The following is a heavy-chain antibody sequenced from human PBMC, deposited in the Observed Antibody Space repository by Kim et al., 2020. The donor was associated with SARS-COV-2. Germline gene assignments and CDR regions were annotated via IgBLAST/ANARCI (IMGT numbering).Heavy chain of an antibody. CDR2: ISSSGSTI. J-gene: IGHJ3*02. V-gene: IGHV3-48*03. CDR1: GFTFSSYE. D-gene: IGHD2-2*02. Sequence: GGSLRLSCAASGFTFSSYEMNWVRQAPGKGLEWVSYISSSGSTIYYADSVKGRFTISRDNAKNSLYLQMISLRAEDTAVYYCARDPGRVHQLLYEESPHPAFDIWGQGTMVTVSS. CDR3: ARDPGRVHQLLYEESPHPAFDI.